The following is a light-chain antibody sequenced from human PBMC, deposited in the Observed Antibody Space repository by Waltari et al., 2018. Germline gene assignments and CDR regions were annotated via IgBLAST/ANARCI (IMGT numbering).Light chain of an antibody. CDR3: QQSDNWPPLFT. CDR1: QSVGNK. V-gene: IGKV3-15*01. CDR2: GAS. Sequence: ETVMTQSPATLSVSPGERVTFSCRASQSVGNKLAWYQPKPGQAPRLLIYGASTRATGIPARFSGSGSGTEFTLTISSLQSEDFAVYYCQQSDNWPPLFTFGPGTKVDIK. J-gene: IGKJ3*01.